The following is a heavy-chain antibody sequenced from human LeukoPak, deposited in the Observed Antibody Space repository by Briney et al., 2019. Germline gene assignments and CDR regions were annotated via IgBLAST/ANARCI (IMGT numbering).Heavy chain of an antibody. J-gene: IGHJ4*02. CDR1: GFTFSSYG. V-gene: IGHV3-33*01. CDR3: ARDPPSDYYDSSGAQYYFDY. D-gene: IGHD3-22*01. Sequence: GGSLRLSCAASGFTFSSYGMHWVRQAPGKGLEWVAVIWYDGSNKYYADSVKGRFTISRDNSKNTLYLQMNSLRAEDTAVYYCARDPPSDYYDSSGAQYYFDYWGQGTLVTVSS. CDR2: IWYDGSNK.